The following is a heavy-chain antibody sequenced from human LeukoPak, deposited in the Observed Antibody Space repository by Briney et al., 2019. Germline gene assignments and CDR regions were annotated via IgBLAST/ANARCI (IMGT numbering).Heavy chain of an antibody. Sequence: PGGSLRLSCAASGFTFSDYYMSWIRQAPGKGLEWVSYISSSGSTIYYADSEKGRFTISRDNAKNSLYLQMNSLRAEDTAVHYCARTPGGDCSSTSCYGWGQGTLVTVSS. CDR2: ISSSGSTI. CDR1: GFTFSDYY. D-gene: IGHD2-2*01. CDR3: ARTPGGDCSSTSCYG. J-gene: IGHJ4*02. V-gene: IGHV3-11*04.